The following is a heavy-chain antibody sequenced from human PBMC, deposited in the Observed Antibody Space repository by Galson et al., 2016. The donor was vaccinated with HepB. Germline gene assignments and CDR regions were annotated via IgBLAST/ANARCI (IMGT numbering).Heavy chain of an antibody. CDR3: LQGGYGSTFDH. CDR2: INGNGADT. D-gene: IGHD3-10*01. Sequence: SLRLSCAASGFTFSTYAMSWVRQAPGKGLVWVSTINGNGADTYYADSVKGRFTISRDNSKNTLYLQMNSLRAEDTAVFYCLQGGYGSTFDHWGQGTLVTVSS. V-gene: IGHV3-23*01. CDR1: GFTFSTYA. J-gene: IGHJ4*02.